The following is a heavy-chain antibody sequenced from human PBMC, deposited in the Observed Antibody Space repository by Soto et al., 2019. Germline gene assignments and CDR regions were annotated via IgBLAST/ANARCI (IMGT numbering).Heavy chain of an antibody. D-gene: IGHD3-3*01. CDR1: GYTLTSYA. Sequence: GASVKVSCKASGYTLTSYAMHWVRQAPGQRLEWMGWINAGNGNTKYSQKFQGRVTITRDTSASTAYMELSSLRSEDTAVYYCARDHRFLEWQLRYYYYGMDVWGQGTTVTVSS. CDR3: ARDHRFLEWQLRYYYYGMDV. J-gene: IGHJ6*02. V-gene: IGHV1-3*01. CDR2: INAGNGNT.